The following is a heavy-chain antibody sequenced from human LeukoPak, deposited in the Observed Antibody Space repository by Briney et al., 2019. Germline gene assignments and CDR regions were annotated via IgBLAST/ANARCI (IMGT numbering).Heavy chain of an antibody. Sequence: PGRSLRLSCAVSGFTFDDYAMYWVRQAPGKRLEWVSGISWNSGRIGYADSVKGRFTISRDNAKNSLFLQMNSLRAEDTAVYYCVKDIMSYGSAGGEGMDVWGQGTTVTVSS. V-gene: IGHV3-9*01. CDR3: VKDIMSYGSAGGEGMDV. CDR2: ISWNSGRI. CDR1: GFTFDDYA. J-gene: IGHJ6*02. D-gene: IGHD3-10*01.